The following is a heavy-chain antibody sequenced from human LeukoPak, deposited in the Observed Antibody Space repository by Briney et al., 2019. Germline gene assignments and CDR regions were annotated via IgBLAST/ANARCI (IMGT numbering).Heavy chain of an antibody. Sequence: PSETLSLTCSVSGVSISSYYWSWIRQPPGKGLEWIGYIYYSGSANYNPSLKSRVTISVDTSKNQFSLKLISVTAADTAVYYCARDYGGNSGYWGQGTLVTVSS. J-gene: IGHJ4*02. CDR1: GVSISSYY. D-gene: IGHD4-23*01. CDR3: ARDYGGNSGY. CDR2: IYYSGSA. V-gene: IGHV4-59*01.